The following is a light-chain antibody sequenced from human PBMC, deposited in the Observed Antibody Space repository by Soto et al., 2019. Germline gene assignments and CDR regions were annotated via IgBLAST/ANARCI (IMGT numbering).Light chain of an antibody. J-gene: IGLJ1*01. CDR1: SSDVGTYKL. Sequence: QSVLTQPASVSGSPGQSITISCTGTSSDVGTYKLVSWYQQRPGKAPKLMIYEDSKRPSGVSIRFSGSTSGYTASLTISGLQAEDEADYYCCSYAGSSTFVFGTGTKLTVL. CDR2: EDS. V-gene: IGLV2-23*01. CDR3: CSYAGSSTFV.